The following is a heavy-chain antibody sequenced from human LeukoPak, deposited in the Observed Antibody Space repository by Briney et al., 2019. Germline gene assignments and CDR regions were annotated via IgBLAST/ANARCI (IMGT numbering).Heavy chain of an antibody. Sequence: GGSLRLSCAASGFTFSSYGMHWVRQAPGKGLEWVAVISYDGSNKYYADSVKGRFTISRDNSKNTLYLQMSSLRAEDTAVYYCAKAPIGGSYYFDYWGQGTLVTVSS. J-gene: IGHJ4*02. CDR3: AKAPIGGSYYFDY. V-gene: IGHV3-30*18. D-gene: IGHD1-26*01. CDR2: ISYDGSNK. CDR1: GFTFSSYG.